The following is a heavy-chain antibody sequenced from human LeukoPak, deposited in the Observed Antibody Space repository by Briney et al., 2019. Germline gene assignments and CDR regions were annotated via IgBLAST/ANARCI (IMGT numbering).Heavy chain of an antibody. CDR2: IYSGGST. CDR1: GFTVSSNY. J-gene: IGHJ4*02. V-gene: IGHV3-66*01. CDR3: ARVNRQVGFLDY. D-gene: IGHD2/OR15-2a*01. Sequence: GGSLRLSCAASGFTVSSNYMSWVRQAPGKGLEWVSVIYSGGSTYYANSVKGRFTISRDNSKNTLYLQMNSLRAEDTAVYYCARVNRQVGFLDYWGQGTLVTVSS.